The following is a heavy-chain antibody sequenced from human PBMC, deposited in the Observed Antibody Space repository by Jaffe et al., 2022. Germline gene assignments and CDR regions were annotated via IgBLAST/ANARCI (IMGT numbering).Heavy chain of an antibody. CDR1: GFTFSSYS. CDR2: ISSSSSTI. V-gene: IGHV3-48*01. J-gene: IGHJ5*02. CDR3: ARDSVTAGTGLGYNWFDP. Sequence: EVQLVESGGGLVQPGGSLRLSCAASGFTFSSYSMNWVRQAPGKGLEWVSYISSSSSTIYYADSVKGRFTISRDNAKNSLYLQMNSLRAEDTAVYYCARDSVTAGTGLGYNWFDPWGQGTLVTVSS. D-gene: IGHD6-13*01.